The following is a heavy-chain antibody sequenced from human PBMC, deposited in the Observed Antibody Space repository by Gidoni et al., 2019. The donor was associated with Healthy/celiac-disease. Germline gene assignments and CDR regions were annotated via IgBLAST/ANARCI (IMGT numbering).Heavy chain of an antibody. CDR1: GGTFSSYA. D-gene: IGHD3-10*01. CDR2: IIPIFGTA. J-gene: IGHJ4*02. Sequence: QVQLVQSGAEVKKPGSSVTVSCKASGGTFSSYAISWVRPAPGQGLEWMGGIIPIFGTANYAQKFQCRVTITADESTSTAYMELSSLRSEDTAVYSCARDNRGFRDAVDYWGQGTLVTVSS. V-gene: IGHV1-69*01. CDR3: ARDNRGFRDAVDY.